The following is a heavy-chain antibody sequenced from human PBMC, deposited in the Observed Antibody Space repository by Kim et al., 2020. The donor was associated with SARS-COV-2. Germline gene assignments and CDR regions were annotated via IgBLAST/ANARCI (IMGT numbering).Heavy chain of an antibody. J-gene: IGHJ4*02. Sequence: GGSLRLSCAASGFTVSSNYMSWVRQAPGKGLEWVSVIYSGGSTYYADSVKGRFTISRDNSKNTLYLQMNSMRAEDTAVYYCARAEGVRGVADYWGQGTLVTVSS. CDR2: IYSGGST. V-gene: IGHV3-53*01. D-gene: IGHD3-10*01. CDR1: GFTVSSNY. CDR3: ARAEGVRGVADY.